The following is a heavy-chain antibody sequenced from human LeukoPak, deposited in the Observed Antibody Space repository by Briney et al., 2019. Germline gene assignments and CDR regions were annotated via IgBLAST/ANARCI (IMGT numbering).Heavy chain of an antibody. J-gene: IGHJ1*01. CDR3: ARQRTSMVILD. CDR2: TYYSGNT. Sequence: SDTLSLTCSVSGGSISHSNYYWGWPGQPPGKGLEWIGRTYYSGNTYYTSPLKSRVTISVDTSKSQFSLRQRSVPAADTAVYECARQRTSMVILDWGQGTLVTVSS. V-gene: IGHV4-39*01. CDR1: GGSISHSNYY. D-gene: IGHD2/OR15-2a*01.